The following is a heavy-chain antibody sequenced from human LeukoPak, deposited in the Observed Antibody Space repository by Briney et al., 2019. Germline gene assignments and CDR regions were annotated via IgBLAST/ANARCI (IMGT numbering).Heavy chain of an antibody. D-gene: IGHD3-10*01. V-gene: IGHV4-39*07. Sequence: SEALSLTCTVSGGSISSSSYYWGWIRQPPGKGLEWIGSIYYSGSTYYNPSLKSRVTISVDTSKNQFSLKPSSVTAADTAVYYCASVSGYWGQGTLVTVSS. CDR3: ASVSGY. J-gene: IGHJ4*02. CDR1: GGSISSSSYY. CDR2: IYYSGST.